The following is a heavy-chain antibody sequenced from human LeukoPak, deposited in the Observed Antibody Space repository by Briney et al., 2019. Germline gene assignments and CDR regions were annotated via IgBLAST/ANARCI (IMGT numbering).Heavy chain of an antibody. Sequence: SETLSLTCTVSGGSISSYYWSWIRQPPGKGLEWIGYIYYSGSTNYNPSLKSRVTISVDTSKNQFSLKLSSVTAADTAVYYCARDDGYNFPYSGPGTLVTVSS. CDR1: GGSISSYY. D-gene: IGHD5-24*01. V-gene: IGHV4-59*01. J-gene: IGHJ4*02. CDR3: ARDDGYNFPY. CDR2: IYYSGST.